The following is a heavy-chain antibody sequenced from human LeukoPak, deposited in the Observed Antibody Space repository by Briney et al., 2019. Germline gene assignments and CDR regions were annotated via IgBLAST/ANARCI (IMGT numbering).Heavy chain of an antibody. CDR1: GDALSTYA. D-gene: IGHD2-15*01. J-gene: IGHJ6*02. CDR3: ARDWNAIIVQYYYGMDV. CDR2: ITPIFGTA. V-gene: IGHV1-69*13. Sequence: GASVKVSCKASGDALSTYAISWVRQAPGQGLEWMGGITPIFGTANYAQKLQGRVSITADESTNTAYMELKSLRSEDTAVYYRARDWNAIIVQYYYGMDVWGQGTTVTVSS.